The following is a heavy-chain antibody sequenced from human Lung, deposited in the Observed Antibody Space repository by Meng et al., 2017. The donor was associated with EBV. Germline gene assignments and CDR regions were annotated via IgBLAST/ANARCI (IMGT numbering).Heavy chain of an antibody. CDR3: ARATVVVPSGIYWFDP. Sequence: GHPPEAGPGLVKPPQTLSLTCTVPGDSIRSGGYYWSWIRQHPGKGLEWIGYIYYSGNTYYNPSLKSRVTISIDTSKNQFSLKLSSVTAADTAVYFCARATVVVPSGIYWFDPWGQGTLVTVSS. CDR2: IYYSGNT. V-gene: IGHV4-31*03. D-gene: IGHD6-13*01. J-gene: IGHJ5*02. CDR1: GDSIRSGGYY.